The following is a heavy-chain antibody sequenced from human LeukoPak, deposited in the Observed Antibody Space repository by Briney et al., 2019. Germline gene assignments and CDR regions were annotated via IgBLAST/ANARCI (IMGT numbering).Heavy chain of an antibody. V-gene: IGHV1-2*04. CDR2: INPNSGGT. CDR3: ARPAVAGTGTFDY. D-gene: IGHD6-19*01. Sequence: ASVKVSCKASGYTFTGYYMHWVRQAPGQGLEWMGWINPNSGGTNYAQKLQGWVTMTRDTSISTAYMELSRLRSDDTAVYYCARPAVAGTGTFDYWGQGTLVTVSS. J-gene: IGHJ4*02. CDR1: GYTFTGYY.